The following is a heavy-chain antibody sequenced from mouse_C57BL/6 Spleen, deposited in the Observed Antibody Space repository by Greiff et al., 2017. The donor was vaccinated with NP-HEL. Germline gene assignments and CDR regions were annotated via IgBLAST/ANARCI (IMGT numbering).Heavy chain of an antibody. Sequence: EVNVVESEGGLVQPGSSMKLSCTASGFTFSDYYMAWVRQVPEKGLEWVANINYDGSSTYYLDSLKSRFIISRDNAKNILYLQMSSLKSEDTATYYCARDLGGGLFAYWGQGTLVTVSA. CDR2: INYDGSST. D-gene: IGHD4-1*01. J-gene: IGHJ3*01. CDR3: ARDLGGGLFAY. V-gene: IGHV5-16*01. CDR1: GFTFSDYY.